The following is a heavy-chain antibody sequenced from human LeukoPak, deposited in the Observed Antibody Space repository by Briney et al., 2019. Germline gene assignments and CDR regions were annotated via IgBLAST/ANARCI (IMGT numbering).Heavy chain of an antibody. J-gene: IGHJ5*02. D-gene: IGHD3-10*02. V-gene: IGHV4-30-2*01. CDR3: ARVVRDSDDVLHTNWFDP. Sequence: SETLSLTCAVSGGSLSSGGYSWSWIRQPPGKGLEWIGYIYHSGSTYYNPSHKSRVTISVDRSKNQFSLKLSSVTAADTAVYYCARVVRDSDDVLHTNWFDPWGQGTLVTVSS. CDR2: IYHSGST. CDR1: GGSLSSGGYS.